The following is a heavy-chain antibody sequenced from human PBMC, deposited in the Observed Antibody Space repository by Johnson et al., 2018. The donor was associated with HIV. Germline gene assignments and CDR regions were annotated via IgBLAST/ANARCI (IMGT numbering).Heavy chain of an antibody. CDR1: GFTFSSYW. CDR2: IKQDGSEK. Sequence: VYLVESGGGLVQPGGSLRLSCAASGFTFSSYWMSWVRQAPGKGLEWVANIKQDGSEKYYVDSVKGRFTISRDNAKNSLYLQMNSLRAEATAVYYCARSLAAAGLYDAFDIWGQGTMVTVSS. J-gene: IGHJ3*02. D-gene: IGHD6-13*01. CDR3: ARSLAAAGLYDAFDI. V-gene: IGHV3-7*05.